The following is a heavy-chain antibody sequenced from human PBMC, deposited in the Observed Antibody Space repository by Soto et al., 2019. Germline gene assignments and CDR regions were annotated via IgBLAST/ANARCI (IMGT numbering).Heavy chain of an antibody. CDR1: GGSISSYY. Sequence: SETLSLTCTASGGSISSYYWSWIRQPPGKGLEWIGHIYYSGSTNYNPSLKSRVTISVDTSKNQFSLKLSSVTAADTAVYYCARQSCSSTSCYSWVSWFDPWGQGTLVTVS. CDR3: ARQSCSSTSCYSWVSWFDP. V-gene: IGHV4-59*08. CDR2: IYYSGST. J-gene: IGHJ5*02. D-gene: IGHD2-2*01.